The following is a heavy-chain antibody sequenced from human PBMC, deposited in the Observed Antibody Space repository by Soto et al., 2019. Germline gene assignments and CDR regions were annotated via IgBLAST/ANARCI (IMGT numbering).Heavy chain of an antibody. CDR3: AYIVVVPAAITAAGDYYYGMDV. V-gene: IGHV3-74*01. CDR2: INSDGSST. J-gene: IGHJ6*02. CDR1: GFTFSSYW. D-gene: IGHD2-2*01. Sequence: GGSLRLSCAASGFTFSSYWMHWVRQAPGKGLVWVSRINSDGSSTSYADSVKGRFTISRDNAKNTLYLQMNSLRAEDTAVYYCAYIVVVPAAITAAGDYYYGMDVWGQGTTVPVSS.